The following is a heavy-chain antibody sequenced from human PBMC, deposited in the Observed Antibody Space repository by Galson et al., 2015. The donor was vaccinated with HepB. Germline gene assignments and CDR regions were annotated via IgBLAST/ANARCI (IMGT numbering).Heavy chain of an antibody. Sequence: SLRLSCAASGFRLSSYRMNWVRQAPGKGLEWVSSIHSSGFYKYYAGSVKGRFTISRDNARKSLYLQMSSLRVEDTAVYYFARENGRQLPLDYWGQGTLVTVSS. CDR1: GFRLSSYR. D-gene: IGHD2-2*01. CDR2: IHSSGFYK. V-gene: IGHV3-21*01. CDR3: ARENGRQLPLDY. J-gene: IGHJ4*02.